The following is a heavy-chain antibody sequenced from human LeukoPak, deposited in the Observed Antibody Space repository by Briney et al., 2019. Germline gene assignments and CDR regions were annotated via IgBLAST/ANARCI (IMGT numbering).Heavy chain of an antibody. Sequence: SVKVSCKASGGTFSSYAISWVRQAPGQGLEWMGGIIPIFGTANYAQKFQGRVTITADESTSTAYMELSSLRSEDTAVYYCARGLYGGNPLRFDPWGQGTLVTVSS. D-gene: IGHD4-23*01. J-gene: IGHJ5*02. V-gene: IGHV1-69*13. CDR2: IIPIFGTA. CDR1: GGTFSSYA. CDR3: ARGLYGGNPLRFDP.